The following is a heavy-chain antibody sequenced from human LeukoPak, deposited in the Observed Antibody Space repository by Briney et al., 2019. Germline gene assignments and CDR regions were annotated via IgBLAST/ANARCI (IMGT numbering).Heavy chain of an antibody. J-gene: IGHJ6*03. CDR3: AREQLFNPYYMDV. V-gene: IGHV4-61*02. D-gene: IGHD1-1*01. CDR2: IYTSGST. Sequence: PSETLSLTCTVSGGSISSSSYYWSWIRQPAGKGLEWIGRIYTSGSTNYNPSLKSRVTISVDTSKNQFSLKLSSVTAADTAVYYCAREQLFNPYYMDVWAKGPRSPSP. CDR1: GGSISSSSYY.